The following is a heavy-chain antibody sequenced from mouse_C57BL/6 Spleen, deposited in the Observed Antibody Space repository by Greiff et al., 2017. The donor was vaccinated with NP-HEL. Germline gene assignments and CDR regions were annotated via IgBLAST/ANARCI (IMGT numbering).Heavy chain of an antibody. CDR1: GYAFSSYW. Sequence: VQRVESGAELVKPGASVKISCKASGYAFSSYWMNWVKQRPGKGLEWIGQIYPGDGDTNYNGKFKGKATLTADKSSSTAYMQLSSLTSEDSAVYFCAREGGIHYYGSSYDYFDYWGQGTTLTVSS. D-gene: IGHD1-1*01. CDR2: IYPGDGDT. J-gene: IGHJ2*01. CDR3: AREGGIHYYGSSYDYFDY. V-gene: IGHV1-80*01.